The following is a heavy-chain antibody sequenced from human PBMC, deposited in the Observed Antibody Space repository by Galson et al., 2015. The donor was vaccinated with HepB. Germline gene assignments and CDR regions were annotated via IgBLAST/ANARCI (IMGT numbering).Heavy chain of an antibody. CDR2: IIPIFGTA. D-gene: IGHD3-10*01. J-gene: IGHJ5*02. V-gene: IGHV1-69*13. CDR3: AREGTMVRGPFRWFDP. CDR1: GGTFSSYA. Sequence: SVKVSCKASGGTFSSYAISWVRQAPGQGLEWMGGIIPIFGTANYAQKFQGRVTITADESTSTAYMELSSLRSEDTAVYYCAREGTMVRGPFRWFDPWGQGTLVTVSS.